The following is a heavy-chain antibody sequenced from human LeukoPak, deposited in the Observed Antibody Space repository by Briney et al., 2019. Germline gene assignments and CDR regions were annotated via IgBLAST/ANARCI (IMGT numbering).Heavy chain of an antibody. V-gene: IGHV4-59*01. CDR2: IYYSGST. J-gene: IGHJ5*02. CDR3: ARDGYSSGWYGGIDP. CDR1: GGSISSYY. D-gene: IGHD6-19*01. Sequence: KPSETLSLTCTVSGGSISSYYWSWIRQPPGKGLEWIGYIYYSGSTNYNPSLKSRVTISVDTSKNQFSLKLSSVTAADTAVYYCARDGYSSGWYGGIDPWGQGTLVTVSS.